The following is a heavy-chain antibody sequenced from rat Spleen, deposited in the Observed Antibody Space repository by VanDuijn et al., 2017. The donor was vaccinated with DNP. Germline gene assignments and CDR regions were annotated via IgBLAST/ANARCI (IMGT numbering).Heavy chain of an antibody. CDR1: GFTFNKYW. CDR2: ITTGGGYT. CDR3: ARRDTFYYFDY. Sequence: EVQLVESGGDLVQPGRSLNLSCVGSGFTFNKYWMTWIRQVPGKGLEWIASITTGGGYTYYRDSVKGRFTISRDNAKSTLYLQMDSLRSEETATYYCARRDTFYYFDYWGQGVMVTVSS. D-gene: IGHD2-2*01. V-gene: IGHV5-31*01. J-gene: IGHJ2*01.